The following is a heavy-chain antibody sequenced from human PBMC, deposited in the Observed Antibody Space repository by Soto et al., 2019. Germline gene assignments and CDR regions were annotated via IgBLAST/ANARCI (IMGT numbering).Heavy chain of an antibody. Sequence: PSETLSLTCAVSGGSISSSNWWSWVRQPPGKGLEWIGEIYHSGSTNYNPSLKSRVTISVDKSKNQFSLKLSSVTAADPAVYYCARDLGYYYDSSGYYDAFDIWGQGTMVTVSS. CDR3: ARDLGYYYDSSGYYDAFDI. CDR1: GGSISSSNW. J-gene: IGHJ3*02. CDR2: IYHSGST. D-gene: IGHD3-22*01. V-gene: IGHV4-4*02.